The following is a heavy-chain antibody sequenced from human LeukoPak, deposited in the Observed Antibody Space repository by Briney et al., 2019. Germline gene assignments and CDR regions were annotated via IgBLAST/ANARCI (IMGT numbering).Heavy chain of an antibody. CDR1: GFTFSSYG. CDR3: AKDKGHEAFDI. V-gene: IGHV3-30*02. Sequence: GGSLRLSCAASGFTFSSYGMHWVRQAPGKGLEWVAVIWYGRSNKYYADSVKGRFTISRDNSKNTLYLQMNSLRAEDTAVYYCAKDKGHEAFDIWGQGTMVTASS. CDR2: IWYGRSNK. J-gene: IGHJ3*02.